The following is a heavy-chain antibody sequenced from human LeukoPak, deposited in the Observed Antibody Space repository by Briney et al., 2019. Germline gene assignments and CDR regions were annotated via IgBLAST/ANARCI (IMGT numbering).Heavy chain of an antibody. Sequence: SETLSLTCTVSGGSISSYYWSWIRQPPGKGLEWIGYIYYSGSTNYNPSLKSRVTILVDTSKNQFSLKLSSVTAADTAVYYCARGLWFGGRFDPWGQGTLVTVSS. CDR3: ARGLWFGGRFDP. V-gene: IGHV4-59*08. D-gene: IGHD3-10*01. J-gene: IGHJ5*02. CDR1: GGSISSYY. CDR2: IYYSGST.